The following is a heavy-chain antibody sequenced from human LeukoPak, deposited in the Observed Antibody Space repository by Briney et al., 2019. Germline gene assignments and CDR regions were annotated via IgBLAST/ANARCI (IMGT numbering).Heavy chain of an antibody. J-gene: IGHJ4*02. CDR2: IYYSGST. Sequence: PSETLSLTCTVSGGSISSYYWSWIRQPPGKGLEWIGYIYYSGSTNYNPSLKSRVTISVDTSKNQFSLKLSSVTAADTAVYYCARVPTTVLYYFDYWGQGTLVTVSS. CDR1: GGSISSYY. D-gene: IGHD4-17*01. CDR3: ARVPTTVLYYFDY. V-gene: IGHV4-59*01.